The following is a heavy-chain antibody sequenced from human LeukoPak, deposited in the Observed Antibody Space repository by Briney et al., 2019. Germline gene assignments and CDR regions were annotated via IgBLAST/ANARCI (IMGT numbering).Heavy chain of an antibody. CDR1: GFTFSTYW. CDR2: INQDGSEK. Sequence: GGSLRLSCAASGFTFSTYWMSWVRQAPGKGLEWVANINQDGSEKYSVDSVKGRFTISRDNSKNTLYLQMNSLRAEDTAVYYCARDSFSYDYVWRSYRHSYFDYWGQGTLVTVSS. D-gene: IGHD3-16*02. CDR3: ARDSFSYDYVWRSYRHSYFDY. V-gene: IGHV3-7*01. J-gene: IGHJ4*02.